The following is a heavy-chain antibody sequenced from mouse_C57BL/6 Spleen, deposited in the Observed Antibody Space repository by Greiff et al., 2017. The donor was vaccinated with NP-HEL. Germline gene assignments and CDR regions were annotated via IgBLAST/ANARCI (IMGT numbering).Heavy chain of an antibody. V-gene: IGHV2-4*01. CDR3: AASTAQAFSFAY. CDR1: GFSLTSYG. Sequence: QVQLQQSGPGLVQPSQSLSITCTASGFSLTSYGVHWVRQPPGKGLEWLGVIWSGGSTDYNAAFISRLSISKDNSKSQVFFKVNSLQADDTAIYYCAASTAQAFSFAYWGQGTLVTVSA. CDR2: IWSGGST. D-gene: IGHD3-2*02. J-gene: IGHJ3*01.